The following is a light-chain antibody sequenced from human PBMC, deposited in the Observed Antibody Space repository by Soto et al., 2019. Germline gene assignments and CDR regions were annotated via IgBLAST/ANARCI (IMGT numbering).Light chain of an antibody. V-gene: IGKV1-5*01. CDR3: QQYNSYWT. Sequence: DFQMTQSPSTLSSSVGDRDTNTCRASQSISSWLAWYQQKPGKAPKLLIYDASSLESGVPSRFSGSGSGTEFTLTISSLQPDDFATYYCQQYNSYWTFRQGTKV. CDR1: QSISSW. CDR2: DAS. J-gene: IGKJ1*01.